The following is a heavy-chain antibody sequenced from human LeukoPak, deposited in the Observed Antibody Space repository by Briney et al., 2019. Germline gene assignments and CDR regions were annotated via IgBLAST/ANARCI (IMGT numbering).Heavy chain of an antibody. CDR2: ISSSSSYI. CDR1: GFTFSSYS. Sequence: GGSLRLSCAASGFTFSSYSMNWVRQAPGKGLEWVSSISSSSSYIYYADSVKGRFTISRDNAKNSLYLQMNSLRDEDTAVYYCARDHDAPGSFYDYWGQGNLVTVSS. D-gene: IGHD1-26*01. J-gene: IGHJ4*02. V-gene: IGHV3-21*01. CDR3: ARDHDAPGSFYDY.